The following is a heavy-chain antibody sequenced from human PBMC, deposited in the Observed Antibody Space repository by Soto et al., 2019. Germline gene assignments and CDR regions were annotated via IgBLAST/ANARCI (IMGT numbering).Heavy chain of an antibody. CDR1: GYTFTSYG. Sequence: QVQLVQSGAEVKKPGASVKVSCKASGYTFTSYGISWVRQAPGQGLEWMGWISAYNGNTNYAQKLQGRVTMTTDTATRTAYMELVSLRSDDTAVYYCAGGIPYYDILTGYYVEYFQHWGQATLDTVSS. CDR3: AGGIPYYDILTGYYVEYFQH. D-gene: IGHD3-9*01. CDR2: ISAYNGNT. J-gene: IGHJ1*01. V-gene: IGHV1-18*01.